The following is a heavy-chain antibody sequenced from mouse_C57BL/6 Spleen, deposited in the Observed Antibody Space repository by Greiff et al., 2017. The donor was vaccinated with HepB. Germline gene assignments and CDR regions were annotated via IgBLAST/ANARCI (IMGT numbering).Heavy chain of an antibody. J-gene: IGHJ2*01. CDR3: ARKGYDYDGLDY. CDR1: GFSLTSYG. V-gene: IGHV2-2*01. Sequence: QVQLKESGPGLVQPSQSLSITCTVSGFSLTSYGVHWVRQSPGKGLEWLGVIWSGGSTDYNAAFISRLSISKDNSKSQVFFKMNSLQADDTAIYYCARKGYDYDGLDYWGQGTTLTVSS. CDR2: IWSGGST. D-gene: IGHD2-4*01.